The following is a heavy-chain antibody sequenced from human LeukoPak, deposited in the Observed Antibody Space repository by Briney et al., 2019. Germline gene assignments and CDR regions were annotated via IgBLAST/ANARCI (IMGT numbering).Heavy chain of an antibody. V-gene: IGHV3-21*01. J-gene: IGHJ4*02. CDR1: GFTFRSYS. Sequence: PGGSLRLSCAASGFTFRSYSMNWVRQAPGKGLEWVSSISSSSSYIYYADSVKGRFTISRDNAKNSLYLQMNSLRAEDTAVYYCARDKVGATIFDYWGQGTLVTVSS. CDR2: ISSSSSYI. D-gene: IGHD1-26*01. CDR3: ARDKVGATIFDY.